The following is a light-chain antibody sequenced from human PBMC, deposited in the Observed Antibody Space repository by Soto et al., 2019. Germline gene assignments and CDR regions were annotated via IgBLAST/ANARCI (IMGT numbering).Light chain of an antibody. V-gene: IGKV1-39*01. CDR3: QQSFRSPIT. CDR1: QSIALS. CDR2: VAF. Sequence: DIQMTQAPASLSSSVVGTVTMTCRASQSIALSVNWYQQKPGIAPKLLIYVAFTLESGVPSRFSGSGSGTEFTLTIRSLQPEDFATYYCQQSFRSPITLGQGTRLEIK. J-gene: IGKJ5*01.